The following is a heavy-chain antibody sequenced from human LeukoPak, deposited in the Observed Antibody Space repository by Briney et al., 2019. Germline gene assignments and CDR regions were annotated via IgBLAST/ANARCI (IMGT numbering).Heavy chain of an antibody. CDR3: TTQLVYCSSTSCYPRDY. V-gene: IGHV3-15*01. D-gene: IGHD2-2*01. J-gene: IGHJ4*02. CDR2: IKSKTDGGTT. CDR1: GFTFSNAW. Sequence: GGSLRLSCAASGFTFSNAWMSWVRQAPGKGLEWVGRIKSKTDGGTTDYAAPVKGRFTISRDDSKNTLYLQMNSLETEDTAVYYCTTQLVYCSSTSCYPRDYWGQGTLVTVSS.